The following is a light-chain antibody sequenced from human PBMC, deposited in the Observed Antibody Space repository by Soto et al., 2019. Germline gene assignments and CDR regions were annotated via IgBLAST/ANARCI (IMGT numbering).Light chain of an antibody. J-gene: IGKJ4*01. CDR1: QTIRNY. Sequence: DIQMTQPPSSLSASVGDRDAITCRASQTIRNYLNWYQQKPGKAPRVLIYGAATLQSGVPSRFSGSGSGTNFSLTINSLQPEDYATYYCQQSYNIQALTFGGGTNVEIK. CDR3: QQSYNIQALT. CDR2: GAA. V-gene: IGKV1-39*01.